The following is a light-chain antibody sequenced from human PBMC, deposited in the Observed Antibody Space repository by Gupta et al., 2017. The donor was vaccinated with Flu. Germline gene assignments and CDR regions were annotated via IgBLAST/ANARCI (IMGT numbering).Light chain of an antibody. Sequence: VVIPHSPPSLPSPLGRPASTSCRPSQSLVPWNGNTYLAWYQQRPGQSPRRLIYRVSSRDSGVPERFTGSGSGTDFTLNISRVEAEDVGIYYCKQGTRWPTFGQGTKVEIK. CDR2: RVS. V-gene: IGKV2-30*02. CDR1: QSLVPWNGNTY. CDR3: KQGTRWPT. J-gene: IGKJ1*01.